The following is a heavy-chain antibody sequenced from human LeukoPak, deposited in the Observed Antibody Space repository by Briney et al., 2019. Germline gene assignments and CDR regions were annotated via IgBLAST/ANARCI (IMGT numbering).Heavy chain of an antibody. Sequence: PGGSLRLSCAASGFTFSSYAMSWVRQAPGKGLVWVSAISGSGGSTYYADSVKGRFTISRDNSKNTLYLQMNSLRAEDTAVYYCAKGSGSQLDYFDYWGQGTLVTVSS. CDR2: ISGSGGST. V-gene: IGHV3-23*01. CDR1: GFTFSSYA. J-gene: IGHJ4*02. CDR3: AKGSGSQLDYFDY. D-gene: IGHD3-3*01.